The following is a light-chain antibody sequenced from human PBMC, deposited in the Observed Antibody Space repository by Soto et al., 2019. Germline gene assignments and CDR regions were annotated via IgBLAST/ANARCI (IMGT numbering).Light chain of an antibody. CDR3: QQYGRSPPFA. CDR1: QSVSSNY. J-gene: IGKJ2*01. CDR2: GAS. Sequence: ESVLTQSPGTLSLSPGERATLSCRASQSVSSNYIAWYQQNPGQAPRLLIYGASTRATGIPARFSGSGSGTDFTLTISRLEPEDFAVYFCQQYGRSPPFAFGQGTKVEIK. V-gene: IGKV3-20*01.